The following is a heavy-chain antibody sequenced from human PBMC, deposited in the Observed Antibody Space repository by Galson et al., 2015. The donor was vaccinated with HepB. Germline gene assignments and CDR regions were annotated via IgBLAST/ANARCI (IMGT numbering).Heavy chain of an antibody. D-gene: IGHD1-7*01. CDR3: AREGTWNYTYYYYYGMDV. CDR2: INAGNGNT. CDR1: GYTFTSYA. J-gene: IGHJ6*02. Sequence: SVKVSCKASGYTFTSYAMHWVRQAPGQRLEWMGWINAGNGNTKYSQKFQGRVTITRDTSASTAYMELSSLRSEDTAVYYCAREGTWNYTYYYYYGMDVWGQGTTVTVSS. V-gene: IGHV1-3*01.